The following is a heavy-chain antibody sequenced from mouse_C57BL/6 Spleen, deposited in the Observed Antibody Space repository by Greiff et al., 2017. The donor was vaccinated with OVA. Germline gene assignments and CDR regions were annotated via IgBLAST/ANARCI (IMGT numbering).Heavy chain of an antibody. V-gene: IGHV1-52*01. CDR3: ARQDIITTVVATGYFDY. D-gene: IGHD1-1*01. CDR1: GYTFTSYW. J-gene: IGHJ2*01. Sequence: QVQLQQPGAELVRPGSSVKLSCKASGYTFTSYWMHWVKQRPIQGLEWIGNIDPSDSETHYNQKFKDKATLTVDKSSSTAYMQLSSLTSEDSAVYYCARQDIITTVVATGYFDYWGQGTTLTVSS. CDR2: IDPSDSET.